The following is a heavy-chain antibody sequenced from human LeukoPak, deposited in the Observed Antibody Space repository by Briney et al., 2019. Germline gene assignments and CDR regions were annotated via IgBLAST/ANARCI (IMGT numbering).Heavy chain of an antibody. CDR2: ISYDGSTI. D-gene: IGHD5-18*01. Sequence: GRSLRLSCAASGFTFSSYDMHWVRQAPGKGLEWVADISYDGSTIYYADSVKGRFTISRDNSKNTLYLQMNSLEAEDTAVYYCAKAKSYSSGSSGYWGQGTPVTVSS. V-gene: IGHV3-30*18. J-gene: IGHJ4*02. CDR3: AKAKSYSSGSSGY. CDR1: GFTFSSYD.